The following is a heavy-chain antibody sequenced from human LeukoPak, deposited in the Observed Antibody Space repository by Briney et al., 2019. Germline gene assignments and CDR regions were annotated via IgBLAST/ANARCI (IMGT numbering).Heavy chain of an antibody. CDR1: GGSISSYY. CDR2: IYYSGST. Sequence: SETLSLTCTVSGGSISSYYWSWIRQPPGRGLEWIGYIYYSGSTNYNPSLKSRVTISVDTSKNQFSLKLSSVTAADTAVYYCARAGSGLDYYFDYWGQGTLVTVSS. D-gene: IGHD6-19*01. V-gene: IGHV4-59*01. J-gene: IGHJ4*02. CDR3: ARAGSGLDYYFDY.